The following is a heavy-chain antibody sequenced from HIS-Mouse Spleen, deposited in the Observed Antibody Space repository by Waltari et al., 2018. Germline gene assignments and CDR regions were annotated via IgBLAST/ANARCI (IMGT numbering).Heavy chain of an antibody. CDR1: GFTCSRQW. V-gene: IGHV3-74*01. CDR2: INSDGSST. Sequence: EVQLVESGGGLVQPGGSLGLSCAASGFTCSRQWLPWVRQAPGTGLVWVSRINSDGSSTSYADSVKGRFTISRDNAKNTLYLQMNSLRAEDTAVYYCARDLGYSSSSEVWFDPWGQGTLVTVSS. CDR3: ARDLGYSSSSEVWFDP. J-gene: IGHJ5*02. D-gene: IGHD6-6*01.